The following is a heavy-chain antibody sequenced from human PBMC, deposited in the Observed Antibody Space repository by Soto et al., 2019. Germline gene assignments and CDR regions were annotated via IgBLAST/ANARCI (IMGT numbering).Heavy chain of an antibody. Sequence: GGSLRLSCAASGFTFSSYSMNWVRQAPGKGLEWVSSISSSSTYIYYADSVKGRFTISRDNAKNSLYLQMNSLRAEDTAVYYCARSDILTGYVWFDPWGQGTLVTVSS. CDR1: GFTFSSYS. CDR3: ARSDILTGYVWFDP. CDR2: ISSSSTYI. V-gene: IGHV3-21*01. D-gene: IGHD3-9*01. J-gene: IGHJ5*02.